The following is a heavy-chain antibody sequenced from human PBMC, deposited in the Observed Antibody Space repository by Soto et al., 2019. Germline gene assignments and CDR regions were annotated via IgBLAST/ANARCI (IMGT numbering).Heavy chain of an antibody. CDR3: AKDPPPRRITIFGGFIPPLQD. J-gene: IGHJ4*02. D-gene: IGHD3-3*01. Sequence: ASVKVSCKASGYTFTSYGISWVRQAPGQGLEWMGCISAYNGNTNYAQKLQGRVTMTVDTSTSTAYMELRSLRSDDTAVYYCAKDPPPRRITIFGGFIPPLQDGGQETLATVSS. V-gene: IGHV1-18*01. CDR1: GYTFTSYG. CDR2: ISAYNGNT.